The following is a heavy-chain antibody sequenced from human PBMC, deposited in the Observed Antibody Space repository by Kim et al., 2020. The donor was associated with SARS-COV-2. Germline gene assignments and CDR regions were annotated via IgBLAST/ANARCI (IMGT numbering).Heavy chain of an antibody. CDR3: ASPTYYYDSSGYYFDAFDI. CDR1: GGSISSSSYY. V-gene: IGHV4-39*01. Sequence: SETLSLTCTVSGGSISSSSYYWGWIRQPPGKGLEWIGSIYYSGSTYYNPSLKSRVTISVDTSKNQFSLKLSSVTAADTAVYYCASPTYYYDSSGYYFDAFDIWGQGTMVTVSS. J-gene: IGHJ3*02. CDR2: IYYSGST. D-gene: IGHD3-22*01.